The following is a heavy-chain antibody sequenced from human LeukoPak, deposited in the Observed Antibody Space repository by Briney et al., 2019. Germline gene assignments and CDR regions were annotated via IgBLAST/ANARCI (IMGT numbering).Heavy chain of an antibody. CDR1: TGSISSSSYY. CDR2: IYYSGST. V-gene: IGHV4-39*07. D-gene: IGHD5-24*01. Sequence: SETLSLTCTVSTGSISSSSYYWGWIRQPPGKGLEWIGSIYYSGSTYYNPSLKSRVTISIDGSKNQFSLKLSSMTAADTAVYYCARGRQSEDYFDSWGQGTLVTVSS. J-gene: IGHJ4*02. CDR3: ARGRQSEDYFDS.